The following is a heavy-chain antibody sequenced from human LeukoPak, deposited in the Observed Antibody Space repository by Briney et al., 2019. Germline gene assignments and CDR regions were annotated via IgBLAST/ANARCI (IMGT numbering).Heavy chain of an antibody. V-gene: IGHV3-9*01. CDR3: AKGGWVSYYYDSSGYRSPFDI. CDR2: ISWNSGDI. CDR1: GFTFDGYA. Sequence: GGSLRLSCAASGFTFDGYAMHWVRQAPGKGLEWVSGISWNSGDIGYADSVKGRFTISRDNAKNSLYLQMNSLRAEDTALYYCAKGGWVSYYYDSSGYRSPFDIWGQGTMVTVSS. D-gene: IGHD3-22*01. J-gene: IGHJ3*02.